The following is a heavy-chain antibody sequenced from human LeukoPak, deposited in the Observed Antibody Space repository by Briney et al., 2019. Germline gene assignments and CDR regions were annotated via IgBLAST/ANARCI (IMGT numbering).Heavy chain of an antibody. J-gene: IGHJ5*02. CDR2: ISWNSGSI. V-gene: IGHV3-9*01. CDR3: AKSSGPTNWFDP. Sequence: GRSLRLSCAASGFTFDDYAMHWVRQAPGKGLEWVSGISWNSGSIGYADSVKGRFTISRDNAKNSLYLQMNSLRAEDTALYYCAKSSGPTNWFDPWGHGTLVTVSS. D-gene: IGHD6-6*01. CDR1: GFTFDDYA.